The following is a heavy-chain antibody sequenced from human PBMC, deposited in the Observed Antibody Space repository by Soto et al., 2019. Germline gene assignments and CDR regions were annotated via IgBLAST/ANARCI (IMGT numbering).Heavy chain of an antibody. D-gene: IGHD3-9*01. J-gene: IGHJ4*02. CDR2: IYYSGST. CDR3: GKGAGQDRLAY. CDR1: GGSISSGGYY. V-gene: IGHV4-31*03. Sequence: SETLSLTCTVSGGSISSGGYYWSCIRQHPGKGLEWIGYIYYSGSTYYNPSLKSRVTISVDTSKNQFSLKLSSVTAADTAVYYCGKGAGQDRLAYWGQGTLDHVSS.